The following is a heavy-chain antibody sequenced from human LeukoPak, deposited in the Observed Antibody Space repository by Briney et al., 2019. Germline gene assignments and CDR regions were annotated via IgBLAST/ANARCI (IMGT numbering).Heavy chain of an antibody. CDR3: ARAGYDSSGYSTYYFDY. J-gene: IGHJ4*02. D-gene: IGHD3-22*01. Sequence: PSQTLSLTCTVSGGSISSGGYYWSWIRQHPGKGLEWIGYIYYSGSTYYNPSLKSRVTMSIDTSKNQFFLKLSSVTAADTAVYYCARAGYDSSGYSTYYFDYWGQGTLVTVSS. CDR2: IYYSGST. V-gene: IGHV4-31*03. CDR1: GGSISSGGYY.